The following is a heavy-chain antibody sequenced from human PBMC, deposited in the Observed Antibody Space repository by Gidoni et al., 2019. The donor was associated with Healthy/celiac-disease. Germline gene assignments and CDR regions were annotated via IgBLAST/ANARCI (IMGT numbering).Heavy chain of an antibody. J-gene: IGHJ5*02. D-gene: IGHD2-15*01. CDR3: ARDRRSGYCSGGSCYVVGDFSWFDP. CDR2: ISAYNGNT. Sequence: QVQLVQSGAEVEKPGASVTVSCKASGYTFTSYCISWVRQAPGQGLEWMGWISAYNGNTNYAQKLQGRVTMTTDTSTSTAYMELRSLRSDDTAVYYCARDRRSGYCSGGSCYVVGDFSWFDPWGQGTLVTVSS. V-gene: IGHV1-18*01. CDR1: GYTFTSYC.